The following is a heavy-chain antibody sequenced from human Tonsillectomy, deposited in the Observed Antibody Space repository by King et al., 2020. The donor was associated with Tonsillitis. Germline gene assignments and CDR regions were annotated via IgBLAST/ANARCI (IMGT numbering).Heavy chain of an antibody. D-gene: IGHD6-13*01. J-gene: IGHJ4*02. Sequence: VQLVESGGGVVQPGRSLRLSCAASGFTFSSYAMDWVRQAPGKGLEWVAVISYDGSNKYLADSVKGRFTISRDNSKNTLFLQMISLRAEDTAVYYCASVGVAAGAGARASYFDYCGQGTLVTVSA. CDR3: ASVGVAAGAGARASYFDY. CDR2: ISYDGSNK. V-gene: IGHV3-30*04. CDR1: GFTFSSYA.